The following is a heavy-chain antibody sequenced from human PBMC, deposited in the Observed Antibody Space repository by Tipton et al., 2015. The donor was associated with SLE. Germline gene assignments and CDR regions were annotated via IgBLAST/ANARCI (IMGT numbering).Heavy chain of an antibody. D-gene: IGHD2-2*01. CDR1: GGSISSYY. Sequence: LRLSCTVSGGSISSYYWSWIRQPPGKGLEWIGYIYYSGSTNYNPSLKSRVTISVDTSKNQFSLKLSSVTAADTAVYYCARVLAVAARDAFDVWGHGTVVTVSS. J-gene: IGHJ3*01. CDR3: ARVLAVAARDAFDV. CDR2: IYYSGST. V-gene: IGHV4-59*01.